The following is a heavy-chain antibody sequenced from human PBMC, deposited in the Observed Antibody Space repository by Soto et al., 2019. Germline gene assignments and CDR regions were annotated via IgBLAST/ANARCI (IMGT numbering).Heavy chain of an antibody. CDR3: ARAAAAGTHQYNWFDP. D-gene: IGHD6-13*01. J-gene: IGHJ5*02. Sequence: QVQLVESGGGVVQPGRSLRLSCAASGFTFSSYGMHWVRQAPGKGLEWVAVIWYDGSNKYYADSVKGRFIISRDNSKNTLYLQMNSLRAEDTAVYYCARAAAAGTHQYNWFDPWGQGTLVTVSS. CDR2: IWYDGSNK. V-gene: IGHV3-33*01. CDR1: GFTFSSYG.